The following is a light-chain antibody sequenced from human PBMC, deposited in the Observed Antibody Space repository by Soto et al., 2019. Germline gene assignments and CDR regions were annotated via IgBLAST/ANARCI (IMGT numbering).Light chain of an antibody. V-gene: IGLV2-14*01. CDR3: SSYTSSSTVV. CDR1: SSDVGGYNF. J-gene: IGLJ2*01. CDR2: DVT. Sequence: QSALTQPASVSGSPGQSITLSCTGTSSDVGGYNFVSWYQQHPGTAPKLMIYDVTNWPSGVSNRFSGSKSGNTASLTISGLQPEDEADYYCSSYTSSSTVVFGGGTKVTVL.